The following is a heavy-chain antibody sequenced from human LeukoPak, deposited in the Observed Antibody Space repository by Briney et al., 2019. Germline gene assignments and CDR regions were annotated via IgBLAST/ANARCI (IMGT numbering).Heavy chain of an antibody. CDR2: IYYSGST. D-gene: IGHD3-10*01. V-gene: IGHV4-61*01. CDR1: GGSVNSGNYY. Sequence: SETLSLTCTVSGGSVNSGNYYWSWIRQPPGKGLEWIGYIYYSGSTNYNPSLKSRVTISVDTSKNQFSLKLSSVTAADAAVYYCARGRVRFDPWGQGTLVTVSS. CDR3: ARGRVRFDP. J-gene: IGHJ5*02.